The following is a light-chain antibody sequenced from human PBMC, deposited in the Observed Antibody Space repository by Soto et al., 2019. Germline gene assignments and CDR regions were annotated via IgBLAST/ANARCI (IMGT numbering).Light chain of an antibody. CDR2: EGS. CDR1: SRDVGSYNL. J-gene: IGLJ2*01. V-gene: IGLV2-23*03. CDR3: CSYAGSSTFGV. Sequence: QSALTQPASVSGSPGQSITISCTGTSRDVGSYNLVSWYQQHPGKAPKLMIYEGSKRPSGVSNRFSGSKSGNTASLTISGLQAEDEADYYCCSYAGSSTFGVFGGGTQLTVL.